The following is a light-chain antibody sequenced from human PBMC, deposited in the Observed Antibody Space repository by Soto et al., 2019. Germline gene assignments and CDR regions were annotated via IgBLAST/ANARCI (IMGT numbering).Light chain of an antibody. CDR1: QSVGRNY. Sequence: EIVLTQSPGTLSLSPGERATLSCRASQSVGRNYLAWYQQKPGQAPRLLIHRISTRATGIPDRFSGSGSATDFTLTISRLEPEDFAVYYCQQYDNVPQTLGQGTRVEIK. CDR2: RIS. CDR3: QQYDNVPQT. V-gene: IGKV3-20*01. J-gene: IGKJ1*01.